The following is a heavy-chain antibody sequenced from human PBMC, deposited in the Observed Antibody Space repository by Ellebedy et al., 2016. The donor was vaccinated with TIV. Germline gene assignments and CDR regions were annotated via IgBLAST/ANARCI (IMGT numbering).Heavy chain of an antibody. CDR1: GFTFSAYW. CDR3: ARALGGGHCY. D-gene: IGHD2-21*02. J-gene: IGHJ4*02. Sequence: GESLKISXAASGFTFSAYWMHWVRQAPGKGLEWVANIKQDGSEKYYVDSVKGRFTISRVNAKNSLYLQMNSLRAEDTAVYYCARALGGGHCYWGQGTLVTVSS. V-gene: IGHV3-7*01. CDR2: IKQDGSEK.